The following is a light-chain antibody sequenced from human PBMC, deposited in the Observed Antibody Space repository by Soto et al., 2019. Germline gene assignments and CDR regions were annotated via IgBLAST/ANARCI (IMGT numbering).Light chain of an antibody. J-gene: IGKJ1*01. CDR1: QTITTS. V-gene: IGKV1-39*01. Sequence: DIQMTQSPSSLSASVGDRLTITCRASQTITTSLNWYQQTPGKAPKVLIYGSSNLQSGVPSRFSGSGSGTDFTLTITSLHPEDSATYNCQQSFTTPRTFGQGTRVEIK. CDR3: QQSFTTPRT. CDR2: GSS.